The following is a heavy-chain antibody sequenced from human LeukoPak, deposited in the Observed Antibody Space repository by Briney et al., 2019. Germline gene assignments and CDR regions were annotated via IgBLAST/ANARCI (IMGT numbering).Heavy chain of an antibody. D-gene: IGHD3-16*01. Sequence: GGSLRLSGAASGFTFSLYWMTWVRQSPGKGLEWVADINPDGSQKYSVDSVKGRFTISRDNAKNSLFLQMNSLRAEDTAVYYCVRQMIRFWFDPWGQGTQVTVSS. V-gene: IGHV3-7*01. CDR1: GFTFSLYW. CDR2: INPDGSQK. CDR3: VRQMIRFWFDP. J-gene: IGHJ5*02.